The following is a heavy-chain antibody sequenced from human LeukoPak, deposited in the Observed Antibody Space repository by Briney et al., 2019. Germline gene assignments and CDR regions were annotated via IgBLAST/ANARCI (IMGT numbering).Heavy chain of an antibody. Sequence: SGTLSLTCAVSGASISSDKWWSWVRQPPGKGLEWIGEINHSGNTNYSPSLKSRVTMSTDKSKNEFSLRLTSVTAADTAVYYSARAGVWLPAVWGQGTLVTVSS. CDR3: ARAGVWLPAV. J-gene: IGHJ4*02. CDR1: GASISSDKW. D-gene: IGHD3-9*01. V-gene: IGHV4-4*02. CDR2: INHSGNT.